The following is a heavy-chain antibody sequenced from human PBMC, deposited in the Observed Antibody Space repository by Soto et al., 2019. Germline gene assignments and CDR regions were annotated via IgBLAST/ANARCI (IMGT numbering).Heavy chain of an antibody. D-gene: IGHD3-22*01. CDR3: AATIVVVMENWFDP. CDR1: VGTFSTYA. Sequence: SVKVSCKASVGTFSTYAINWVRQAPGQGLEWMGGIIPIFDTANYAQTFQGRVTITADESTSTAYMELSSLRSEDTAVYYCAATIVVVMENWFDPWGQGTLVTVSS. CDR2: IIPIFDTA. V-gene: IGHV1-69*13. J-gene: IGHJ5*02.